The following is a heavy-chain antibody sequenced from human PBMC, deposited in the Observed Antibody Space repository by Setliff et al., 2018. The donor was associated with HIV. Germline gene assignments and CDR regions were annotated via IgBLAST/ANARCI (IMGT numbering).Heavy chain of an antibody. Sequence: ASVKVSCKTSGYTFTNFDINWVRQAPGQGLEWMGWMNPNSGNTGFAQKFQGRVSMTRDTSISTAYMELGGLRTDDTAVYYCARDSGSYCTNGVCPPGYYMDVWGKGTTVTVSS. V-gene: IGHV1-8*02. J-gene: IGHJ6*03. D-gene: IGHD2-8*01. CDR3: ARDSGSYCTNGVCPPGYYMDV. CDR1: GYTFTNFD. CDR2: MNPNSGNT.